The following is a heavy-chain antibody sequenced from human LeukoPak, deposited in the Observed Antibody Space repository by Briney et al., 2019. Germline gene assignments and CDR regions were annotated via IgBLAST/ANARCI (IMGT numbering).Heavy chain of an antibody. D-gene: IGHD2-15*01. Sequence: GRSLRLSCAASGFTFSNAWMSSVRQPPGKGLEWGGRIKSKTDGRTTDYAAPVTSRFIASKDDSKNTLYLQMNSLKTEDTAVYYCTTIYCSGASCSLDYWGQGTLVTVSS. V-gene: IGHV3-15*01. CDR3: TTIYCSGASCSLDY. J-gene: IGHJ4*02. CDR1: GFTFSNAW. CDR2: IKSKTDGRTT.